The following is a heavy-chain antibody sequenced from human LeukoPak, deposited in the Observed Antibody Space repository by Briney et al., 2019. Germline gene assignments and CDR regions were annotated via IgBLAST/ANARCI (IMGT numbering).Heavy chain of an antibody. CDR1: GYSFATYG. D-gene: IGHD7-27*01. V-gene: IGHV1-18*01. Sequence: ASVKVSCKTSGYSFATYGISWVRQAPGQGLEWMGWISGYNGDTKHVQKLQGRVTMTTDTSTSTTYLELRSLTSDDTAMYYCARAIAGNWAYWYFDLWGRGTLVTVSS. CDR2: ISGYNGDT. J-gene: IGHJ2*01. CDR3: ARAIAGNWAYWYFDL.